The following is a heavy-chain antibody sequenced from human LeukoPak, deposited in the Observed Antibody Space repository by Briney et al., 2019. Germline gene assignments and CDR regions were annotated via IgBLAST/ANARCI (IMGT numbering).Heavy chain of an antibody. CDR2: IRYDGSNK. J-gene: IGHJ4*02. D-gene: IGHD6-19*01. V-gene: IGHV3-30*02. CDR3: AKPRYSSGWAFDY. Sequence: GGSLRLSCAASGFTFSSYGMHWVRQAPGKGLEWVAFIRYDGSNKYYADSVKGRFTISRDNAKNSLYLQMNSLRAEDTAVYYCAKPRYSSGWAFDYWGQGTLVTVSS. CDR1: GFTFSSYG.